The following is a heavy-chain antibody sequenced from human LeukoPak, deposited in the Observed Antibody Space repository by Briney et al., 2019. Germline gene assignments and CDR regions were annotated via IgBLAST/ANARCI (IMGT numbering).Heavy chain of an antibody. V-gene: IGHV4-30-4*08. Sequence: SQTLSLTCTVSGGSISSGDYYWSWIRQPPGKGLEWVGYIYYSGSTYYNPSLKSRVTISVDTSKNQFSLKLSSVTAADTAVYYCAGWGYSSGWQLYYYYMDVWGKGATVTVSS. CDR1: GGSISSGDYY. J-gene: IGHJ6*03. CDR2: IYYSGST. D-gene: IGHD6-19*01. CDR3: AGWGYSSGWQLYYYYMDV.